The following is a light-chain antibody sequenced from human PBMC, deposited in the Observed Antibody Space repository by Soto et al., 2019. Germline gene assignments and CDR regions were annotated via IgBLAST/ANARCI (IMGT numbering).Light chain of an antibody. Sequence: DIQMTQSPSSLSASVGDRVTITCRACQGISNYLAWYQQKPGKVPKLLIYAASTLQSGVPSRFSGSGSGTDFTLTISSLQPEDVATYYCQKYNSAPPGTFGGGTKV. CDR3: QKYNSAPPGT. V-gene: IGKV1-27*01. CDR1: QGISNY. J-gene: IGKJ4*01. CDR2: AAS.